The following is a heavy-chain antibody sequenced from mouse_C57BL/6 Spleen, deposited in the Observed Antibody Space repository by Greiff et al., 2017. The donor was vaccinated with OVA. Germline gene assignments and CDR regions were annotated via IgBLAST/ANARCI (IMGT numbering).Heavy chain of an antibody. CDR2: IDPSDSET. CDR3: ARYDTFSY. V-gene: IGHV1-52*01. Sequence: QVQLQQPGAELVRPGSSVKLSCKASGYTFTSYWMHWVKQRPIQGLEWIGHIDPSDSETHYNQKFKDKATLTVDKSSSTADMQLSSLTSEDSAFYYCARYDTFSYWGQGTLVTVSA. J-gene: IGHJ3*01. CDR1: GYTFTSYW. D-gene: IGHD2-3*01.